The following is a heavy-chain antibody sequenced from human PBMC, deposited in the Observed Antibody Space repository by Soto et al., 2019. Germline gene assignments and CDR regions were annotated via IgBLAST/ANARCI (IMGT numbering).Heavy chain of an antibody. CDR3: ASSTAGVYVFHD. D-gene: IGHD2-8*01. Sequence: QVQLVQSGAEVKNRGSSVKVSCKASGDTFSRSTISWVRQAPGQRLEWMGRIIPVLGVENHAQNFQGRVTLTADKSTSTAYLELSSLQSEDTAIYYCASSTAGVYVFHDWGQGTLVSVSS. CDR1: GDTFSRST. V-gene: IGHV1-69*02. J-gene: IGHJ4*02. CDR2: IIPVLGVE.